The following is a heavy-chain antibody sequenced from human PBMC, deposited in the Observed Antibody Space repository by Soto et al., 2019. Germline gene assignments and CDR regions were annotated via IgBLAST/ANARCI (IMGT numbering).Heavy chain of an antibody. CDR3: AKVRYYYYDMDV. CDR1: GFTFSSYA. J-gene: IGHJ6*02. CDR2: ISGSGDST. V-gene: IGHV3-23*01. Sequence: GGSLRLSCAASGFTFSSYAMNWVRQAPGKGLEWVSAISGSGDSTNYADSVKGRFTISRDNSKNTLNLQMNSLRAEDTAVYYCAKVRYYYYDMDVWGQATTVTVSS.